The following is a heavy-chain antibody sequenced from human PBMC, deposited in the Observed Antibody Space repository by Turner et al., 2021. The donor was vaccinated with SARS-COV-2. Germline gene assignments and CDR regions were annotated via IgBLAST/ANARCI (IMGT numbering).Heavy chain of an antibody. CDR1: GGSISSSTDY. Sequence: QLQLQESGPGPVKPSETLSLTCTVSGGSISSSTDYWGWVPQPPGKGLEWIGNIYDSGSTYYNPSLKSRVTISVDTSKNQFSLKLSSVTAADTAVYYCARLMDTAMDYYGMDVWGQGTTVTVSS. J-gene: IGHJ6*02. V-gene: IGHV4-39*01. D-gene: IGHD5-18*01. CDR2: IYDSGST. CDR3: ARLMDTAMDYYGMDV.